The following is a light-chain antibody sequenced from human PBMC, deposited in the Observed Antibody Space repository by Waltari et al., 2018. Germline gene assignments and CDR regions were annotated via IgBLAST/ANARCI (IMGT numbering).Light chain of an antibody. Sequence: SSELTQDPAVSVALGQTVRITCKGDSLRSYYASWYQQKPGQAPVLVIYGKNNRPSGSPDRFSGSSAGNTASLTIAGAQAEDEADYYCNSRDSSGVVFGGGTKLTVL. CDR2: GKN. CDR3: NSRDSSGVV. J-gene: IGLJ2*01. CDR1: SLRSYY. V-gene: IGLV3-19*01.